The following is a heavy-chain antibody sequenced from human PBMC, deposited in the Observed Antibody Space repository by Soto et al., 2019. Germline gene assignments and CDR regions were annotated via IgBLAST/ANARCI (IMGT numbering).Heavy chain of an antibody. J-gene: IGHJ4*01. CDR2: VKSKTHGGTT. CDR3: TTDSYITVTPVRLDY. Sequence: GGSLRLSCAASGFTVSTKYMSWVRQAPGKGLEWVGRVKSKTHGGTTDFAASVKGRFAISRDDSISMAFMRMNSLKIEDTAVYYCTTDSYITVTPVRLDYWGHGTLVTVSS. V-gene: IGHV3-15*01. D-gene: IGHD4-4*01. CDR1: GFTVSTKY.